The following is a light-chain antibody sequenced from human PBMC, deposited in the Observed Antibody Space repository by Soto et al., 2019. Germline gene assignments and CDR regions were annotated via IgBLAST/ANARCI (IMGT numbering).Light chain of an antibody. V-gene: IGLV1-44*01. CDR3: AAWDDSLNGHVV. J-gene: IGLJ2*01. CDR1: SSNIRSNT. CDR2: NNN. Sequence: QSVLTQPPSASGTPGQRVTISCSGSSSNIRSNTVNWYQQLPGTAPKLLIYNNNQRPSGVPDRFSGSKSGTSASLAISGLQSEDEADYYCAAWDDSLNGHVVFGGGTKLTVL.